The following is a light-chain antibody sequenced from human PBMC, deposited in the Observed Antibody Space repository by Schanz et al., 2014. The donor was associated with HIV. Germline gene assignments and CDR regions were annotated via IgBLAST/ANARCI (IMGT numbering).Light chain of an antibody. Sequence: QSALTQPASVSGSPGQSITISCTGTSSDIRGYNYVSWYQQLPDKVPKLIIYDVSNRPSGISNRFSGSKSGNTASLTISGLLAEDEADYHCSSYSSSSTLIFGGGTKVTVL. CDR1: SSDIRGYNY. V-gene: IGLV2-14*03. J-gene: IGLJ2*01. CDR2: DVS. CDR3: SSYSSSSTLI.